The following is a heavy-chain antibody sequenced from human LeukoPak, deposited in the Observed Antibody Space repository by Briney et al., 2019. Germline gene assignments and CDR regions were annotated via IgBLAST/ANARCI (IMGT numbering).Heavy chain of an antibody. CDR2: ISAYNGNT. V-gene: IGHV1-18*01. Sequence: ASVKVSFKSSGYTFTSYGISWVRQAPGQGLEWMGWISAYNGNTDYAQKLQGRVTMTTDTSTSTAYMELRSLRYDDTAVYYCARTTWELLRGVDYWAQGTLVTVSS. D-gene: IGHD1-26*01. CDR1: GYTFTSYG. CDR3: ARTTWELLRGVDY. J-gene: IGHJ4*02.